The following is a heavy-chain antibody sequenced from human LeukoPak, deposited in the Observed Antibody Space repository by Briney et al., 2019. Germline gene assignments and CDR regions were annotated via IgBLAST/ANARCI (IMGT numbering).Heavy chain of an antibody. Sequence: GSLRRSCAASGFTFSSYAMTWVRQAPGKGLEWVSSISAGGYNTYYADSVRGRFTISRDKSKNTLYLQMNSLRAEDTAVYYCSKDAHISSSTGWGQGTLVTVSS. D-gene: IGHD6-13*01. CDR1: GFTFSSYA. J-gene: IGHJ4*02. CDR3: SKDAHISSSTG. CDR2: ISAGGYNT. V-gene: IGHV3-23*01.